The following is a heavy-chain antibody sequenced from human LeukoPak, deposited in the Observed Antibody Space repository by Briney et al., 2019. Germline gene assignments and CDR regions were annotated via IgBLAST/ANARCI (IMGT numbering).Heavy chain of an antibody. Sequence: ASVKVSCKASGYTFTSYDINWVRQATGQGLEWMGWMNPNSGNTGYAQKFQGRVTMTRNTSISTAYMELSSLRSEDTAVYYCARVQYDFWSGRGYYYGMDVWGQGTTVTVSS. D-gene: IGHD3-3*01. CDR2: MNPNSGNT. CDR1: GYTFTSYD. J-gene: IGHJ6*02. CDR3: ARVQYDFWSGRGYYYGMDV. V-gene: IGHV1-8*01.